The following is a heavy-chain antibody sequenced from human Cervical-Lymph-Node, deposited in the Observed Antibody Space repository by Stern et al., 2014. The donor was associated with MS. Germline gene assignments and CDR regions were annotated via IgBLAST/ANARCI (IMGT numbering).Heavy chain of an antibody. D-gene: IGHD2-15*01. Sequence: VQLVQSGAEVKKPGSSMNVSCKTSGGTFSSSYAITWMRKAPGQGLEGRGRIIPILGLANYAQKFQGRVIITAEKSTSTTYMELSSLRSEDTAVYYCARGVVSNRAAATLHNLFDPWGQGTLVTVSS. J-gene: IGHJ5*02. CDR1: GGTFSSSYA. CDR3: ARGVVSNRAAATLHNLFDP. V-gene: IGHV1-69*09. CDR2: IIPILGLA.